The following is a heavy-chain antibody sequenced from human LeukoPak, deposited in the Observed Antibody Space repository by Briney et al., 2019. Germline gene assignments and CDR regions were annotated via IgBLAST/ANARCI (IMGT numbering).Heavy chain of an antibody. J-gene: IGHJ4*02. CDR3: AKDAERGFDYSNSLQK. Sequence: GGSLRLSCAASKFTFSHYGMHWVRQAPGKGLGWVAVVFNDGSNQYYADSVKGRFTVSSDNSQNMLYLQMNSLRPEDTAVCYCAKDAERGFDYSNSLQKWGQGTLVTVSS. V-gene: IGHV3-33*03. CDR1: KFTFSHYG. D-gene: IGHD4-11*01. CDR2: VFNDGSNQ.